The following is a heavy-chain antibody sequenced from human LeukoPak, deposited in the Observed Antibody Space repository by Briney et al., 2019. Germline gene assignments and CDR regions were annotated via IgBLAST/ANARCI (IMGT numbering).Heavy chain of an antibody. J-gene: IGHJ4*02. Sequence: SETLSLTCTVSGVSISSYYWSWIRQPAGKGLEWIGRIYTSGSTNYNPYLKSRVTISVDTSKNQFSLKLSSVTAADTAVYYCARIMDDSSGGYFDYWGQGTLVTVSS. V-gene: IGHV4-4*07. D-gene: IGHD3-22*01. CDR3: ARIMDDSSGGYFDY. CDR1: GVSISSYY. CDR2: IYTSGST.